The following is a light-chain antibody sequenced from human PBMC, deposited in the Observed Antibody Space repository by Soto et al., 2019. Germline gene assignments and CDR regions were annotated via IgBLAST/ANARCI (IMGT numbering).Light chain of an antibody. Sequence: EIVLTQSPATLSLSPGERATLSCRASQSVTTYLSWYQQKLGQPPRLLIYDASNRATGIPARFSGSGSGTDFTLTISSLEPEDFAVYYCQHRSDWPPTFGGGTKVEVK. V-gene: IGKV3-11*01. CDR2: DAS. CDR3: QHRSDWPPT. CDR1: QSVTTY. J-gene: IGKJ4*01.